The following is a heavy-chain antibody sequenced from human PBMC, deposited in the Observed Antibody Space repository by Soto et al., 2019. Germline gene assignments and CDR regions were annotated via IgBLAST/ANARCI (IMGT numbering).Heavy chain of an antibody. Sequence: QVQLVQSGAEVKKPGASVNVSCKASGYTFTVYYMHWVRQAPGQGLEWMGGINPKSGGTMYPQKFQGRVTMTWDTSISTAYMALTRLRSDETAVYYCVRDLAKGGGSAGFDYWGQGTLVTVSS. CDR1: GYTFTVYY. CDR2: INPKSGGT. D-gene: IGHD1-26*01. V-gene: IGHV1-2*02. CDR3: VRDLAKGGGSAGFDY. J-gene: IGHJ4*02.